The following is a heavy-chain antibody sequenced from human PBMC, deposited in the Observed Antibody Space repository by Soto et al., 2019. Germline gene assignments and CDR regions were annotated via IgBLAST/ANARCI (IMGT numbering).Heavy chain of an antibody. CDR1: GFSLGNARMG. CDR2: IFSNDEK. Sequence: SGHTLVNPTETLTLTCTVSGFSLGNARMGMSWIRQPPGKALEWLAHIFSNDEKSYSTSLKSRLTISKDTSKSQVVLTMTNMDPVDTATYYCARIRVAVVGTTYYYCYVLDFCGQGTTVIGS. D-gene: IGHD6-19*01. J-gene: IGHJ6*02. CDR3: ARIRVAVVGTTYYYCYVLDF. V-gene: IGHV2-26*01.